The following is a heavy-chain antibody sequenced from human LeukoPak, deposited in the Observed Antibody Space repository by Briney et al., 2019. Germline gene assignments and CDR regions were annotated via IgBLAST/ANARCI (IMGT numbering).Heavy chain of an antibody. V-gene: IGHV1-2*02. CDR3: ARTLRGLDAFDI. D-gene: IGHD4-17*01. Sequence: ASVKVSCKASGYTFTSYYMHWVRQAPGQGLEWMGWINPNTGGTKYAQKFQGRVTMTRDTSISTAYMELSRLRFDDTAVYFCARTLRGLDAFDIWGQGTMVTVSS. CDR1: GYTFTSYY. CDR2: INPNTGGT. J-gene: IGHJ3*02.